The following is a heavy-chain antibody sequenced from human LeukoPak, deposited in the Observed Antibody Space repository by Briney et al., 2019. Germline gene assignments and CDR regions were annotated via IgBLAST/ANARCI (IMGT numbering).Heavy chain of an antibody. D-gene: IGHD2-15*01. Sequence: SETLSLTCTVSGVSISSYYWSWIRQPPGKGLEWLGYIYYSGNTNYNPSLKSRVTISVVTSKNQFSLKLSSVTAADTAVYYCARGHGGGSPSGLVDYWGQGTLVTVSS. V-gene: IGHV4-59*01. CDR2: IYYSGNT. CDR1: GVSISSYY. CDR3: ARGHGGGSPSGLVDY. J-gene: IGHJ4*02.